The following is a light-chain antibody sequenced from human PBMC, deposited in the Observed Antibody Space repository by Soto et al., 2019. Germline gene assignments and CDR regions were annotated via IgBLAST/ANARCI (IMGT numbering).Light chain of an antibody. J-gene: IGKJ5*01. CDR1: QSVSSSC. Sequence: EIVLTQSPGTLSLSPGERATISCRASQSVSSSCLAWYQQKPGQAPRLLIYGASSRATGIPDRFSGSGSGTDFTLTISRLEPEDFAVYYCQQYGSSPLITFGQGTRLEIK. CDR2: GAS. V-gene: IGKV3-20*01. CDR3: QQYGSSPLIT.